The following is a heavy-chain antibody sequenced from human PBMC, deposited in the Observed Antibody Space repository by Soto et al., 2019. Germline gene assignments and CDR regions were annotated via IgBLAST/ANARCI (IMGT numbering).Heavy chain of an antibody. CDR1: GFTVSSNY. CDR3: ARTPRGSGIDY. Sequence: EVQLVESGGGLVQPGGSLRLSCVASGFTVSSNYMSWVRQDPGKGLEWVSVLYSGGSTYYADSVKGRFTISRHNSKNTLYLQMNSLRAEDTAVYYCARTPRGSGIDYWGQGTLVTVSS. J-gene: IGHJ4*02. V-gene: IGHV3-53*04. CDR2: LYSGGST. D-gene: IGHD6-19*01.